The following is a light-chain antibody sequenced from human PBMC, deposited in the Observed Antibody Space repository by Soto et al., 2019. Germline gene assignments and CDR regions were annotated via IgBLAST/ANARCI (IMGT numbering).Light chain of an antibody. V-gene: IGKV1-12*01. CDR2: AAS. J-gene: IGKJ4*01. CDR1: QDIGSW. CDR3: QQANNFLT. Sequence: DIQMTQSPSSVSASVGDRVTITCRASQDIGSWLAWYQQKPGKALNLLIYAASSLQNGVPSRFSGSASGPDFTLISSSLQPEDIATYYGQQANNFLTCGGGTKVEIK.